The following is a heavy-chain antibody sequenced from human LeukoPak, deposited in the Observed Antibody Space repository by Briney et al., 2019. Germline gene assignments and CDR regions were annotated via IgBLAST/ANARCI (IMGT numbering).Heavy chain of an antibody. CDR2: ISSSGSYI. J-gene: IGHJ4*02. Sequence: GGYLRLSCAASGFTFSSYSMNWVRQAPGKGLEWVSSISSSGSYIYYADSVKGRFTISRDNAKNSLYLQMNSLRAEDTAVYYCARGYYGDPSQVYYFDYWGQGTLVTVSS. CDR1: GFTFSSYS. V-gene: IGHV3-21*01. CDR3: ARGYYGDPSQVYYFDY. D-gene: IGHD4-17*01.